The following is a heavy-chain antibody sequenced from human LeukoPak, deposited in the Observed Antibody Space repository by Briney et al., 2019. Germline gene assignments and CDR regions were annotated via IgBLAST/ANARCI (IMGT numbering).Heavy chain of an antibody. CDR3: ARDLHYYDSSGYLDY. Sequence: SVKVSCKASGGTFSSYAISWVRQAPGQGLEWMGGIIPIFGTANYAQKFQGRVTITADESTSTAYMELSSLRSEDTAVYYCARDLHYYDSSGYLDYWGQGTLVTVSS. J-gene: IGHJ4*02. V-gene: IGHV1-69*01. CDR2: IIPIFGTA. CDR1: GGTFSSYA. D-gene: IGHD3-22*01.